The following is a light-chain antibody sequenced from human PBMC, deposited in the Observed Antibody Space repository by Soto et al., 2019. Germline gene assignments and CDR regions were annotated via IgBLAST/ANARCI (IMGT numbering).Light chain of an antibody. CDR2: GAS. V-gene: IGKV3-20*01. J-gene: IGKJ1*01. CDR3: QQYGSSGT. Sequence: ENVFTPSPGTPSLSPGERATLSGRASQTVSSNSLAWYQQKPGQAPRLLIYGASNRATGIPDRFSGSGSGTDFTLTISRLEPEDFAVYYCQQYGSSGTFGQGTKVDIK. CDR1: QTVSSNS.